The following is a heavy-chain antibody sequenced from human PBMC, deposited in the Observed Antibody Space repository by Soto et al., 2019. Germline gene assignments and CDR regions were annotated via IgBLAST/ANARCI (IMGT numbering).Heavy chain of an antibody. Sequence: ASVKVSCKASGYTFTNYGISWVRQAPGQGLEWMGWISAYNGNTNYAQRLQGRVTMTADTSTSTAYMELRSLRSDDTAVYYCARDYHDTRGRAFDIWGQGTRVTVSS. CDR1: GYTFTNYG. CDR2: ISAYNGNT. D-gene: IGHD3-22*01. J-gene: IGHJ3*02. V-gene: IGHV1-18*01. CDR3: ARDYHDTRGRAFDI.